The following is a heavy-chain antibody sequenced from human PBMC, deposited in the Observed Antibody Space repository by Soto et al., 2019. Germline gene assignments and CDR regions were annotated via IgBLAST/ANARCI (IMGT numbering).Heavy chain of an antibody. J-gene: IGHJ6*02. CDR3: ARIRSPPAGMDV. D-gene: IGHD2-2*01. V-gene: IGHV2-70*01. CDR2: IDWDDDK. CDR1: GCSLSTSGRC. Sequence: SGPTLVNPTRPLTLTCTFSGCSLSTSGRCVSWIRQPPGKALEWHALIDWDDDKYYSTSLKSRLTISEDISNLQVVLTMTNMDPVDTAPYYCARIRSPPAGMDVWGQGTTVTVSS.